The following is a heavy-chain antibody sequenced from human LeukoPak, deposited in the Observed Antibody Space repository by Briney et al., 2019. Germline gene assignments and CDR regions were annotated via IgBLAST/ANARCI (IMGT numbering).Heavy chain of an antibody. Sequence: QPGGSLRLSCAASGFTFSSYGIHWARQAPGKGLEWVAVISYDGSNKYSADSVKGRFTISRDNSKNTLYLQMNSLSAVDTAVYYCAKDLAVGPYYYGMDVWGQGTTVTVSS. J-gene: IGHJ6*02. CDR1: GFTFSSYG. CDR2: ISYDGSNK. CDR3: AKDLAVGPYYYGMDV. D-gene: IGHD6-19*01. V-gene: IGHV3-30*18.